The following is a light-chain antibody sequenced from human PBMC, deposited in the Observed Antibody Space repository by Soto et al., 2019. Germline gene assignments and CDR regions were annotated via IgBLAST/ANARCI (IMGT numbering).Light chain of an antibody. J-gene: IGKJ1*01. V-gene: IGKV3-15*01. Sequence: EIVMTQSPATLSVSPGERVTLSCRARQSVGSNLAWYQQKPGQAPRLLIYGASSRATGIPARFSGSGSGTEFTLTINNLQPDDLATYICQQYKSYSTFGRGTKVDIK. CDR3: QQYKSYST. CDR2: GAS. CDR1: QSVGSN.